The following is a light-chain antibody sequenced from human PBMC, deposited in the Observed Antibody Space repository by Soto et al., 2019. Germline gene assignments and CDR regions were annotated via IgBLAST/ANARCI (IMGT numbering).Light chain of an antibody. CDR2: GAS. J-gene: IGKJ3*01. V-gene: IGKV3-15*01. CDR1: QSVSSN. CDR3: QQYNNWPFT. Sequence: EIVMTQSPATLSVSPGERATLSCRASQSVSSNLAWYQQKPGQAPRLLIYGASTRATGIPAGFSGSVSGTEFTLTISSLQSEDFAVYYCQQYNNWPFTFGPGTKVDIK.